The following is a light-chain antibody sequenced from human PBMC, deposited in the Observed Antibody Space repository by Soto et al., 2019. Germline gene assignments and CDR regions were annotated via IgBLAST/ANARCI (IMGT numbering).Light chain of an antibody. CDR2: ASS. CDR3: QKYNSARRFT. J-gene: IGKJ3*01. CDR1: QGISNY. V-gene: IGKV1-27*01. Sequence: DIQMTQSPSSLSASVGDRVTITCRASQGISNYLAWYQQKPGKVPRLLIYASSTLQSGVPSRFSGSGSGTDFTLSISSLQPEDVATYYCQKYNSARRFTFGPGTKVDPK.